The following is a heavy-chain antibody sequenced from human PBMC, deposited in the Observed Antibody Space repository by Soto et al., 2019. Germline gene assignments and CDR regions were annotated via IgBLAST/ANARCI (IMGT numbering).Heavy chain of an antibody. D-gene: IGHD5-18*01. CDR3: AKGGSRGYSYGHDAFDI. Sequence: GSLRLSCAASGFTFNSYSMNWVRQAPGKGLEWVSAISGSGGSTCYADSVKGRFTISRDNSKNTLYLQMNSLRAEDTAVYYCAKGGSRGYSYGHDAFDIWGQGTMVTVSS. J-gene: IGHJ3*02. V-gene: IGHV3-23*01. CDR2: ISGSGGST. CDR1: GFTFNSYS.